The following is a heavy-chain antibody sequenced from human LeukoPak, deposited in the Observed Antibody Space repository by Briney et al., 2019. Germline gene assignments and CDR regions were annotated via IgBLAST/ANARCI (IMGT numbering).Heavy chain of an antibody. Sequence: ASVTVSCNDSRCPFIRYGIISVRQAPGQGLEWMGWISAYNGNTNYVQKFQGRVTMTTDTSTSTAYMELRSLRSDDTAVYPGVRHYLGILAGRRVVAFEIWGQGTMVTVSS. J-gene: IGHJ3*02. D-gene: IGHD2-8*01. CDR3: VRHYLGILAGRRVVAFEI. CDR1: RCPFIRYG. CDR2: ISAYNGNT. V-gene: IGHV1-18*04.